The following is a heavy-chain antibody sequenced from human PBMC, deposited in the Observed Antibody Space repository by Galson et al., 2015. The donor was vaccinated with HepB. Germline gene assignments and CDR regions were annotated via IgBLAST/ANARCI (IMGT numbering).Heavy chain of an antibody. CDR2: IYYSGST. J-gene: IGHJ3*02. V-gene: IGHV4-39*01. D-gene: IGHD2-2*01. CDR1: GGSISSSSYY. Sequence: ETLSLTCTVSGGSISSSSYYWGWIRQPPGKGLEWIGSIYYSGSTYYNPSLKSRVTISVDTSKNQFSLKLSSVTAADTAVYYCARRIVVVPAAMGLDAFDIWGQGTMVTVSS. CDR3: ARRIVVVPAAMGLDAFDI.